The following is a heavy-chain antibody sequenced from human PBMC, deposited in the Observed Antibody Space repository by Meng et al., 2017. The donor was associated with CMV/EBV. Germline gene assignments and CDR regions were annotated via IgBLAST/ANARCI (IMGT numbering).Heavy chain of an antibody. CDR2: ISSSGSTI. CDR3: ARDRDIVVVPGEWFDP. J-gene: IGHJ5*02. CDR1: GFTFSDYY. D-gene: IGHD2-2*01. Sequence: LKISCAASGFTFSDYYMSWIRQAPGKGLEWVSYISSSGSTIYYADSVKGRFTISRDNAKNSLYLQMNSLRAEDTAVYYCARDRDIVVVPGEWFDPWGQGTLVTVSS. V-gene: IGHV3-11*01.